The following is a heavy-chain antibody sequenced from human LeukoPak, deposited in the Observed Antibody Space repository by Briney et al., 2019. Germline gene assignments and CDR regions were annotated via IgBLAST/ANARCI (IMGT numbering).Heavy chain of an antibody. V-gene: IGHV1-69*13. J-gene: IGHJ5*02. D-gene: IGHD2-15*01. CDR3: ARDLLGYCSGGSCDWFDP. CDR1: GYTFTGYY. Sequence: SVKVSCKASGYTFTGYYMHWVRQAPGQGLEWMGGIIPIFGTANYAQKFQGRVTITADESTSTAYMELSSLRSEDTAVYYCARDLLGYCSGGSCDWFDPWGQGTLVTVSS. CDR2: IIPIFGTA.